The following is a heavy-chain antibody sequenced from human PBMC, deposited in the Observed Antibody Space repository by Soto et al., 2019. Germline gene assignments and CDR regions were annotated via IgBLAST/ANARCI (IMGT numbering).Heavy chain of an antibody. V-gene: IGHV3-9*01. J-gene: IGHJ1*01. Sequence: GGSLRLSCAASGFTFDDYAMHWVRQVPGKGLEWVSGINWNSGSIGYADSVKGRFAISRDNAKNSLHLQMSSLRAEDTAFYYCVKDESINWYSGHFRHWGQGTLVTVSS. CDR2: INWNSGSI. CDR1: GFTFDDYA. CDR3: VKDESINWYSGHFRH. D-gene: IGHD6-13*01.